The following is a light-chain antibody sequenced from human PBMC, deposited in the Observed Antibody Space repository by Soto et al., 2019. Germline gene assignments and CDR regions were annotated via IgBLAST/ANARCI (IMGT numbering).Light chain of an antibody. J-gene: IGKJ1*01. CDR1: QRIGSY. Sequence: DIQMAQYPSSLSASVVYSVTIPCRASQRIGSYVNWYQQKPGKAPKLLIYAATNLEEGVPSRFSGSGSGTDFSLSVSGLQPEDFATYYCQQSYSIPVWTFGHGTKVDIK. CDR2: AAT. V-gene: IGKV1-39*01. CDR3: QQSYSIPVWT.